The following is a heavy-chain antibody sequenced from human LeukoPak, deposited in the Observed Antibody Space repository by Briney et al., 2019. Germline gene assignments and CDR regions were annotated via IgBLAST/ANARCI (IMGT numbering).Heavy chain of an antibody. J-gene: IGHJ4*02. Sequence: SETLSLTCAVYGGSFSGYYWSWIRQPPGKGLEWIGEINHSGSTNYNPSLKSRVTISVDTSKNQFSMKLSSVTAADTAVYYCARARYSGSYLDYWGQGTLVTVSS. D-gene: IGHD1-26*01. CDR1: GGSFSGYY. CDR2: INHSGST. V-gene: IGHV4-34*01. CDR3: ARARYSGSYLDY.